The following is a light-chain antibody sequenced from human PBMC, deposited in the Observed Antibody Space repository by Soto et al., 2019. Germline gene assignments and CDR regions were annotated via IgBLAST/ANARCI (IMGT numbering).Light chain of an antibody. CDR1: QSVSSS. V-gene: IGKV3-11*01. CDR2: DAS. Sequence: ELVLTHSPATLSFSPGERSTLSCRASQSVSSSLAWYQQKPGQAPRLLISDASNRATGVPARFSGSGSGTDFTLTISSLEPADFAVYYCQQRKTFGGGTKVDIK. J-gene: IGKJ4*01. CDR3: QQRKT.